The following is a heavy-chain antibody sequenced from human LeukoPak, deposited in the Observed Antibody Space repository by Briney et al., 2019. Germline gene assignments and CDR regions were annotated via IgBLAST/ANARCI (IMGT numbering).Heavy chain of an antibody. CDR3: ARGFTIGNDYYYYGMDV. Sequence: GGAPRISCAASWFTFSSYSMNMGRPGPGEGVGGGSSLSSSSSYIYYADSVKGRFTISRDNAKNSLYLQMNSLRAEDTAVYYCARGFTIGNDYYYYGMDVWGQGTTVTVSS. CDR1: WFTFSSYS. D-gene: IGHD5-24*01. V-gene: IGHV3-21*01. CDR2: LSSSSSYI. J-gene: IGHJ6*02.